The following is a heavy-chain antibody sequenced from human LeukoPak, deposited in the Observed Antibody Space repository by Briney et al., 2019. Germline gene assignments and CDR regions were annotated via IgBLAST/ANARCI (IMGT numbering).Heavy chain of an antibody. CDR1: GFSFSSYG. CDR2: ISGSGGST. Sequence: TGGSLRLSCAASGFSFSSYGMSWVRQAPGKGLEWVSGISGSGGSTYYGDSVKGRFTISRDNSKNTLYLQMNSLRAEDTAVHYCAKDQASYYYYMDVWGKGTTVTISS. CDR3: AKDQASYYYYMDV. D-gene: IGHD2-21*01. V-gene: IGHV3-23*01. J-gene: IGHJ6*03.